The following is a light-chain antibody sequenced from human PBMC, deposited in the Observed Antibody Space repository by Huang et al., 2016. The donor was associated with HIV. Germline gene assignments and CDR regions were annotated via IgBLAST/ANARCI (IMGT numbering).Light chain of an antibody. CDR2: DAS. V-gene: IGKV3-11*01. CDR3: QQRTNWPRSIT. J-gene: IGKJ5*01. Sequence: EIVLTQSPATLSLSPGESATVSCRASQNINNFLAWYQQTPGHPPRLLIDDASTRASGSPARFSGSGSGADFTLRISSLEPEDFAVYYCQQRTNWPRSITFGQGTRLEI. CDR1: QNINNF.